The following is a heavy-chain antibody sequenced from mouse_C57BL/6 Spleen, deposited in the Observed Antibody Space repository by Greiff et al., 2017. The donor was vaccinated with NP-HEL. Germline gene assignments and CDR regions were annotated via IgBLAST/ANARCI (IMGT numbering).Heavy chain of an antibody. Sequence: VQLQQSGAELVKPGASVKLSCKASGYTFTSYWMHWVKQRPGQGLEWIGMIHPNSGSTNYNEKFKSKATLTVDKSSSTAYMQLSSLTSEDSAVYYCARGDYDPYYYAMDYWGQRTSVTVSS. J-gene: IGHJ4*01. CDR1: GYTFTSYW. V-gene: IGHV1-64*01. CDR2: IHPNSGST. D-gene: IGHD2-4*01. CDR3: ARGDYDPYYYAMDY.